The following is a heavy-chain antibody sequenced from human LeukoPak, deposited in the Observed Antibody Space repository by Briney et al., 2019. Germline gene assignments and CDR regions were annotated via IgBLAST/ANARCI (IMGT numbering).Heavy chain of an antibody. J-gene: IGHJ4*02. Sequence: QSGGSLRLSCAASGFTFSSYGMHWVRQAPGKGLEWVAFIRYDGSNKYYADSVKGRFTISRDNSKNTLYLQMNSLRAEDTAVYYCATGEGYYFDSSGSLTYFDYWGQGTLVTVSS. V-gene: IGHV3-30*02. D-gene: IGHD3-22*01. CDR3: ATGEGYYFDSSGSLTYFDY. CDR2: IRYDGSNK. CDR1: GFTFSSYG.